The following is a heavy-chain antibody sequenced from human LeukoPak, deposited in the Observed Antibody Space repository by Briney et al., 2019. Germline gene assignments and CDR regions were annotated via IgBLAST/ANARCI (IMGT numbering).Heavy chain of an antibody. CDR2: INPNSGGT. J-gene: IGHJ4*02. D-gene: IGHD1-26*01. CDR1: GYTFTGYY. CDR3: ARETSGSYSFDY. Sequence: ASVKVSCKASGYTFTGYYMHLVRQAPGQGLEWMGWINPNSGGTNYAQKFQGRVTMTRDTSISTAYMELSRLRSDDTAVYYCARETSGSYSFDYWGQGTLVTVSS. V-gene: IGHV1-2*02.